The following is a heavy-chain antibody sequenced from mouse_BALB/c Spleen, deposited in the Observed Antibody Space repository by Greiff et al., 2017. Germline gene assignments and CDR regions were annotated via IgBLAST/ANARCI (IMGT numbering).Heavy chain of an antibody. CDR1: GFTFTDYY. D-gene: IGHD2-1*01. V-gene: IGHV7-3*02. CDR2: IRNKANGYTT. J-gene: IGHJ4*01. Sequence: EVKVVESGGGLVQPGGSLRLSCATSGFTFTDYYMSWVRQPPGKALEWLGFIRNKANGYTTEYSASVKGRFTISRDNSQSILYLQMNTLRAEDSATYYCARDNYYGNYNYAMDYWGQGTSVTVSS. CDR3: ARDNYYGNYNYAMDY.